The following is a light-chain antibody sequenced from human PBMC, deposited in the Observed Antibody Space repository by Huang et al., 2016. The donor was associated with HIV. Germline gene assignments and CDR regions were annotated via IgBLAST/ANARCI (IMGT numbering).Light chain of an antibody. CDR2: LTS. CDR3: MQALQTPYT. CDR1: QSLLHSNGYTY. J-gene: IGKJ2*01. V-gene: IGKV2-28*01. Sequence: DIVMTQSPLSLPVTPGEPASISCRSGQSLLHSNGYTYLDWYLQKPGQSPQLLIYLTSSRASGVPDRFSGSGSGTDFILKISGVEAEDVGIYYCMQALQTPYTFGQGTKLEIK.